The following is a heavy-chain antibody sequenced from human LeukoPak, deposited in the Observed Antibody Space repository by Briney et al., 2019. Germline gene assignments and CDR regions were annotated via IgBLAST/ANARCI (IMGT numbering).Heavy chain of an antibody. Sequence: GRSLRLSRAASGFTFSSHSMNWGRHAPGKGLEWVSSISSSSSYIYYADSVKGRFTISRDNAKNSLYLQMNSLRAEDTAVYYCARGRSWIVPFDYWGQGTLVTVSS. J-gene: IGHJ4*02. V-gene: IGHV3-21*01. CDR3: ARGRSWIVPFDY. CDR1: GFTFSSHS. D-gene: IGHD2-2*01. CDR2: ISSSSSYI.